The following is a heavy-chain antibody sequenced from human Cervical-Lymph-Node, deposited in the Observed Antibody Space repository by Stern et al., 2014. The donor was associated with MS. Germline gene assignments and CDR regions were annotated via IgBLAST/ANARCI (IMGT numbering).Heavy chain of an antibody. Sequence: VQLVESGAEVKKPGSSVKVSCKASGGTFSSYAISWVRQAPGQGLEWMGGIIPIFGTSHSAQKFQGRVTITADESPSTAYMELSSLRSEDTAVYYCAKRGYSYGLEIWGQGTLVTVSS. J-gene: IGHJ4*02. D-gene: IGHD5-18*01. CDR3: AKRGYSYGLEI. V-gene: IGHV1-69*01. CDR1: GGTFSSYA. CDR2: IIPIFGTS.